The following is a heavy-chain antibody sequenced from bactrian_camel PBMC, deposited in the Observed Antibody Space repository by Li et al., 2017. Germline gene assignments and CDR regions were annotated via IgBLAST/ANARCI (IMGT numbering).Heavy chain of an antibody. D-gene: IGHD2*01. CDR1: GYSIGHYC. J-gene: IGHJ4*01. CDR3: AARLEGWCENGQYNY. CDR2: ADLGGGRE. V-gene: IGHV3S40*01. Sequence: DVQLVESGGGSVESGGSLRLSCEASGYSIGHYCMGWFRQAPGKDLKDRKGVAAADLGGGRENYADSVKGRFTISQDNAENTNMVYLQMNSLKPEDTAMYYCAARLEGWCENGQYNYWGQGTQVTVS.